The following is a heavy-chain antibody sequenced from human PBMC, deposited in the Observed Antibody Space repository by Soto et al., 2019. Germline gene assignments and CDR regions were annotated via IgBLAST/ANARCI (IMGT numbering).Heavy chain of an antibody. Sequence: GGSLRLSCAGSGFSFDAYGMHWVHQAPGKGLEWLTTVSFDSKNKYYIDSVEGRFTISRDNSKNMLFLQMNSLRHEDTAVYYCAKESVETSYSYYGMDVWGPGTTVTVSS. CDR3: AKESVETSYSYYGMDV. D-gene: IGHD4-4*01. J-gene: IGHJ6*02. CDR1: GFSFDAYG. V-gene: IGHV3-30*18. CDR2: VSFDSKNK.